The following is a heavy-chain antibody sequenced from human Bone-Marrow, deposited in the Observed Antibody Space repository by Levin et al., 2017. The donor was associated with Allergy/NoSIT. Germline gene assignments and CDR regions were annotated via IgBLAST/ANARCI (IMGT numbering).Heavy chain of an antibody. CDR2: ISGSGGTT. J-gene: IGHJ4*02. CDR3: AKERLPYCSGSSCYMTDY. CDR1: GFTFSSYA. V-gene: IGHV3-23*01. Sequence: LSLTCVTSGFTFSSYAMSWVRQAPGKGLEWVSVISGSGGTTYYADSVKGRFTISRDTSKNTLYLQMNSLRVEDTAVYYCAKERLPYCSGSSCYMTDYWGQGTLVTVSS. D-gene: IGHD2-2*02.